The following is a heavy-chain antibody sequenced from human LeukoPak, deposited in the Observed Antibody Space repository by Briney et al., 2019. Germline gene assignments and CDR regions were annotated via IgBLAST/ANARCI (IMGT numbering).Heavy chain of an antibody. J-gene: IGHJ6*02. CDR3: VRGYSLGPYGMDV. Sequence: GGSLRLSCSASGFPFSSYAMHWVRQAPGKGLEYVSAISDSGGSTYYADSVKGRFTISRDNSKNTLYPQMSSLRAEDTAVYFCVRGYSLGPYGMDVWGQGTTVTVSS. V-gene: IGHV3-64D*09. D-gene: IGHD2-15*01. CDR1: GFPFSSYA. CDR2: ISDSGGST.